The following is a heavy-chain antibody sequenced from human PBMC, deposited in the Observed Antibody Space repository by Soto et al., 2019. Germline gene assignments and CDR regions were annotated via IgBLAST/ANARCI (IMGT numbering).Heavy chain of an antibody. V-gene: IGHV3-43*01. CDR1: GFTFDDYT. J-gene: IGHJ6*02. D-gene: IGHD6-19*01. CDR2: ISWDGGST. CDR3: AKDQLAVAAYYYAMDV. Sequence: RLSCAASGFTFDDYTMHWVRQAPGKGLEWVSLISWDGGSTYYADSVKGRFTISRDNSKNSLYLQMNSLRTEDTALYYCAKDQLAVAAYYYAMDVWGQGTTVTVSS.